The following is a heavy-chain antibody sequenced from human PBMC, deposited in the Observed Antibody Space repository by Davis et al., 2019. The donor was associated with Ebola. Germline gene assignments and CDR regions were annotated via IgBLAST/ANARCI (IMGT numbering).Heavy chain of an antibody. Sequence: SETLSLTCTVSGGSVSSGSYYWSWIRQPPGKGLEWIGEIYHSGSTNYNPSLKSRVTISVDKSKNQFSLKLSSVTAADTAVYYCARGVYYRYYYYGMDVWGQGTTVTVSS. J-gene: IGHJ6*01. CDR1: GGSVSSGSYY. V-gene: IGHV4-61*01. CDR2: IYHSGST. CDR3: ARGVYYRYYYYGMDV. D-gene: IGHD2-8*01.